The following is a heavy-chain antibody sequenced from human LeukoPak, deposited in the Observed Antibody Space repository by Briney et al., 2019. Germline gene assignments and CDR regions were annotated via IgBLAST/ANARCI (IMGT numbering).Heavy chain of an antibody. V-gene: IGHV4-39*07. CDR2: INHSGST. J-gene: IGHJ4*02. CDR3: ARVPRGYFDWLSRTYYFDY. D-gene: IGHD3-9*01. CDR1: GGSISSSSYY. Sequence: KPSETLSLTCTVSGGSISSSSYYWGWIRQPPGKGLEWIGEINHSGSTNYNPSLKSRVTISVDTSKNQFSLKLSSVTAADTAVYYCARVPRGYFDWLSRTYYFDYWGQGTLVTVSS.